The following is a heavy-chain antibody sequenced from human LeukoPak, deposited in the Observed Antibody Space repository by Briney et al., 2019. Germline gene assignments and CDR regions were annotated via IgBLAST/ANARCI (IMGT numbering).Heavy chain of an antibody. Sequence: HGGSLRLSCVASGFTFSNFYMTWVRQAPGKGLERVANIKEDGSEKNYVDSVRGRFTISRDNSKNTLYLQMNSLRAEDTAVYYCAKVLYYDSSGYSLFDYWGQGTLVTVSS. D-gene: IGHD3-22*01. CDR1: GFTFSNFY. J-gene: IGHJ4*02. CDR2: IKEDGSEK. V-gene: IGHV3-7*03. CDR3: AKVLYYDSSGYSLFDY.